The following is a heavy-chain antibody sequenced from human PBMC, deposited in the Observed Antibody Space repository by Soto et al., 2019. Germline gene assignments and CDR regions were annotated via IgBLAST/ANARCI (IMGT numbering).Heavy chain of an antibody. Sequence: ESLTMSCKTSGTNYWIAWVRQRPGKVLEWLGIIYPGDSYTRYSPSFQGQVTISADKSINTTYLRWSTLKASDSGIYFCARGYYSFWSGPLDYWGQATLVTVSS. CDR1: GTNYW. V-gene: IGHV5-51*01. J-gene: IGHJ4*02. D-gene: IGHD3-3*01. CDR3: ARGYYSFWSGPLDY. CDR2: IYPGDSYT.